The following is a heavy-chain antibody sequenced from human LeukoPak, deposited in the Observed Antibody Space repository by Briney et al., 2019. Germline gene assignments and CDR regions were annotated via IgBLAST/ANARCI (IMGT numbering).Heavy chain of an antibody. CDR1: GGSVSNGYYY. CDR2: IFHSGSI. Sequence: SETLSLTCTVSGGSVSNGYYYWSWIRQPPGKGLEWIGYIFHSGSINNDPSLKGRVTISVDTSKNQFSLKLTSVTAADTAVYYCARAPQPTSYGDYGKRYFDLWGRGTLVTVSS. D-gene: IGHD4-17*01. CDR3: ARAPQPTSYGDYGKRYFDL. V-gene: IGHV4-61*01. J-gene: IGHJ2*01.